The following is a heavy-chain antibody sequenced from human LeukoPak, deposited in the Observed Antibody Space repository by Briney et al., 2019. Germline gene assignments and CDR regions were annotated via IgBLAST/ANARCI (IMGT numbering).Heavy chain of an antibody. V-gene: IGHV1-18*01. CDR1: GYTFTSYG. CDR2: ISAYNGNT. Sequence: GASVKVSCKASGYTFTSYGISWVQQAPGQGLEWMGWISAYNGNTNYAQKLQGRVTMTTDTSTSTAYMELRSLRSDDTAVYYCARAGYCSGGSCYPYYYYYYMDVWGKGTTVTVSS. CDR3: ARAGYCSGGSCYPYYYYYYMDV. J-gene: IGHJ6*03. D-gene: IGHD2-15*01.